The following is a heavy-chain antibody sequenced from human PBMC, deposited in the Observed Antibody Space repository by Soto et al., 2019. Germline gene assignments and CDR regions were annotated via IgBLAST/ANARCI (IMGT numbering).Heavy chain of an antibody. CDR3: ARDPYYYDSSGSPFDP. J-gene: IGHJ5*02. V-gene: IGHV1-18*01. CDR1: GYTFTSDG. Sequence: ASVKVSCKASGYTFTSDGISWVRQAPGQGLEWMGWISAYNGNTNYAQKLQGRVTMTTDTSTSTAYMELRSLRSDDTAVYYCARDPYYYDSSGSPFDPWGQGTLVTV. CDR2: ISAYNGNT. D-gene: IGHD3-22*01.